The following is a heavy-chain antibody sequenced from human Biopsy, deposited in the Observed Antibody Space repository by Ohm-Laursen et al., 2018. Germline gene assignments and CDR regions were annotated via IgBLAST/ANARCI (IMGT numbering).Heavy chain of an antibody. CDR3: AADINVWNVNY. D-gene: IGHD1-1*01. Sequence: SVKVSCKASGGSSSNSGITWVRQAPGQGLEWMGGFAPENGKTIYAQKFQGRITMTEDTSTDTAYMELSSLRSEDTAVYYCAADINVWNVNYWGQGTQVTVSS. V-gene: IGHV1-24*01. CDR1: GGSSSNSG. J-gene: IGHJ4*02. CDR2: FAPENGKT.